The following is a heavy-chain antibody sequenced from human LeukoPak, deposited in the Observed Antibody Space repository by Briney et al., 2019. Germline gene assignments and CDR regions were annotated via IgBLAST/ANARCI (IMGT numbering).Heavy chain of an antibody. V-gene: IGHV4-31*03. Sequence: SQTLSLTCTVSGGSISSGGYYWSGIRQHPGKGLEWIGYIYYSGSTYYNPSLKSRVTISVDTSKNQFSLKLSSVTAADTAVYYCARSYSSSWYLVYWGQGTLVTVSS. D-gene: IGHD6-13*01. CDR1: GGSISSGGYY. CDR2: IYYSGST. CDR3: ARSYSSSWYLVY. J-gene: IGHJ4*02.